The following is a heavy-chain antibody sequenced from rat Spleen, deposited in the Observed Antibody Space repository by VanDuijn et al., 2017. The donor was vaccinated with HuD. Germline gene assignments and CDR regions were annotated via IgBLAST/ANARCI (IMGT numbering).Heavy chain of an antibody. CDR2: ISYEGGST. J-gene: IGHJ4*01. D-gene: IGHD1-2*01. CDR3: ARPHSSLYVMDA. Sequence: EVQLVESGGGLVQPGRSLKLSCAASGFTFSDYYMAWVRQAPKKGLEWVASISYEGGSTYYGDSVKGRFTISRDNAKSALYLQMNSLRSEDTATYYCARPHSSLYVMDAWGQGVMVTVSS. CDR1: GFTFSDYY. V-gene: IGHV5-22*01.